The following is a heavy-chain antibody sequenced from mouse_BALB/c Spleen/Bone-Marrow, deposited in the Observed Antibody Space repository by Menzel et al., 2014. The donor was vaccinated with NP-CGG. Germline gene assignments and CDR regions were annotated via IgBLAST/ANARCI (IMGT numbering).Heavy chain of an antibody. V-gene: IGHV5-6*01. D-gene: IGHD1-1*01. CDR3: ARESYGYAMDY. CDR1: GFTFSNYG. J-gene: IGHJ4*01. Sequence: EVQVVESGGDLVKPGGSLKLSCAASGFTFSNYGMSWVRQTPDKRLEWVATISSGGSYTYYPDSVKGRFTISRDNAKNTLYLQMSSLKSEDTAMYYCARESYGYAMDYWGQGTSVTVSS. CDR2: ISSGGSYT.